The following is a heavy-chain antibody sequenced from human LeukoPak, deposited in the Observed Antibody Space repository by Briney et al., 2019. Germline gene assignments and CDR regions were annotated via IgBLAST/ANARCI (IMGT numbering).Heavy chain of an antibody. CDR1: GGSISSYY. CDR3: ARRYYDSSGYSAAFDI. Sequence: SETLSLTCTVSGGSISSYYWSWIRQPPGKGLEWIGYIYYSGSTNYNPSLKSRVTISVDTSKNQFSLKLSSVTAADTAVYYCARRYYDSSGYSAAFDIWGQGTMVTVSS. V-gene: IGHV4-59*08. D-gene: IGHD3-22*01. CDR2: IYYSGST. J-gene: IGHJ3*02.